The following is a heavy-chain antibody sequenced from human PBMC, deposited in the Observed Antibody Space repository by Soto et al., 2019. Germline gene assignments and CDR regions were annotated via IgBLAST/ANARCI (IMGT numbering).Heavy chain of an antibody. V-gene: IGHV3-23*01. CDR3: AKDTDYGEFNWFDP. Sequence: GGSLRLSCAASGFTFSSYAMSWVRQAPGKGLEWVSAISGSGGSTYYADSVKGRFTISRDNSKNTLYLRMNSLRAEDTAVYYCAKDTDYGEFNWFDPWGQGTLVTVSS. CDR1: GFTFSSYA. CDR2: ISGSGGST. D-gene: IGHD4-17*01. J-gene: IGHJ5*02.